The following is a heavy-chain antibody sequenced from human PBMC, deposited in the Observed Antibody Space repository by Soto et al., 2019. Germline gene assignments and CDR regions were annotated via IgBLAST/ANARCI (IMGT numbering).Heavy chain of an antibody. Sequence: VASVKVSCKASGYTFTSYDINWVRQATGQGLEWMGWMNPNSGNTGYAQKFQGRVTMTRNTSISTAYMELSSLRSEDTAVYYCARVLMGAAAGRPRRFDPWGQGTLVTVSS. V-gene: IGHV1-8*01. J-gene: IGHJ5*02. D-gene: IGHD6-13*01. CDR2: MNPNSGNT. CDR1: GYTFTSYD. CDR3: ARVLMGAAAGRPRRFDP.